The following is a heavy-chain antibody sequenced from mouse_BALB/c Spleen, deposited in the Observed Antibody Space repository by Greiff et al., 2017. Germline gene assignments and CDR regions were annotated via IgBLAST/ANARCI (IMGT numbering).Heavy chain of an antibody. V-gene: IGHV1-7*01. CDR2: INPSTGYT. CDR3: ARGSCGY. Sequence: QVQLQQSGAELAKPGASVKMSCKASGYTFTSYWMHWVKQRPGQGLEWIGYINPSTGYTEYNQKFKDKATLTADKSSSTAYMQLSSLASEDTAVYYCARGSCGYWGQGTTLTVSS. CDR1: GYTFTSYW. D-gene: IGHD1-1*02. J-gene: IGHJ2*01.